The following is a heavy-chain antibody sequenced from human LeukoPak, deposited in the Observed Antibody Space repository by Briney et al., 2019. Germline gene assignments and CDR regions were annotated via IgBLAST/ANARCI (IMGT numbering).Heavy chain of an antibody. CDR3: ARSWRREMAFDY. Sequence: GGSLRLSCAASGFTFSSYAMHCVRQAPGKGLEWVAVISYDGSNKYYTDSVKGRFTISRDNSKNTLYLQMNSLRAEDTAVYYCARSWRREMAFDYWGQGTLVTVSS. J-gene: IGHJ4*02. V-gene: IGHV3-30-3*01. CDR2: ISYDGSNK. CDR1: GFTFSSYA. D-gene: IGHD5-24*01.